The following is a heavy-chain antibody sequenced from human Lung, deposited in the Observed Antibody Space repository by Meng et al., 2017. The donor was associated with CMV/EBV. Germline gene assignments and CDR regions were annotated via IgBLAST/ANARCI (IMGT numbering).Heavy chain of an antibody. CDR1: GGSISSGDYY. CDR3: ARVGGCSGGGCYHRLFDY. D-gene: IGHD2-15*01. J-gene: IGHJ4*02. CDR2: IYYTGST. Sequence: VQLTGSGPVLGKPSQPRSLTCTCSGGSISSGDYYWSWIRQPPGKGLEWSGYIYYTGSTYYNPSLKSRVIISVDTSKNQFSLKLNSVTAADTAVYYCARVGGCSGGGCYHRLFDYWGQGTLVTVSS. V-gene: IGHV4-30-4*01.